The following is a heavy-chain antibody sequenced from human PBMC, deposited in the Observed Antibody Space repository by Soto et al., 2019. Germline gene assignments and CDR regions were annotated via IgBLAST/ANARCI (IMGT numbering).Heavy chain of an antibody. CDR2: IIPMFGTT. J-gene: IGHJ4*02. V-gene: IGHV1-69*06. Sequence: QVQLVQSAAEVKKPGSSVKVSCRASGDTLSNYGVSWVRQAPGQGLEWMGGIIPMFGTTNYAQKFQGRVAITADRSTNTINMGLSSLRSDDTAVYYCARAWAHEFVRGVRFDYWGQGTLVTVSS. CDR3: ARAWAHEFVRGVRFDY. CDR1: GDTLSNYG. D-gene: IGHD3-10*01.